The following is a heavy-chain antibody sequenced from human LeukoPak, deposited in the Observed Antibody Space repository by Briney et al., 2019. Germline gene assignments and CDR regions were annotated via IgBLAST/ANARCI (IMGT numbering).Heavy chain of an antibody. D-gene: IGHD1-26*01. J-gene: IGHJ4*02. CDR1: GGSLSSSY. CDR2: IYYSGST. Sequence: SETLSLTCTVSGGSLSSSYWSWIRQPPGKGLEWIGYIYYSGSTNNNPSLKSRVTMSLDTSKNQFSLKLSSVTAADTAVYYCARDAVGATRRDYFDYWGQGTLVTVSS. CDR3: ARDAVGATRRDYFDY. V-gene: IGHV4-59*01.